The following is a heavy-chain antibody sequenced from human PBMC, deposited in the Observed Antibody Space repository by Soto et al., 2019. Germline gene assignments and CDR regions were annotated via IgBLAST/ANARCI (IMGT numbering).Heavy chain of an antibody. CDR3: ARNVGSSGSSSWFDT. D-gene: IGHD3-10*01. Sequence: QVQLVESGGGVVQPGRSLTLSCVASGFTLSNYGMHWVRQAPGKGPEWVAVIWYDGTATYSADSVKGRFSISRDNAKKELFLQLSSLRAEDTALYYCARNVGSSGSSSWFDTLGQGTLVTVSS. CDR2: IWYDGTAT. V-gene: IGHV3-33*01. CDR1: GFTLSNYG. J-gene: IGHJ5*02.